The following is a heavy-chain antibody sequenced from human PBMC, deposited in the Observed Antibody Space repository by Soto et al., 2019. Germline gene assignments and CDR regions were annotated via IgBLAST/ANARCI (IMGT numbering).Heavy chain of an antibody. Sequence: QEQVQESGPGLVKPSETLSLTCTVSNGSFGSYYWSWIRKPPGQGPEWIGYIFYSGNPHYNPSLKSRVTISVDPSKNQVSLKMTYVTAADTAVYYCARHMGYYGSGSYFDLWGQGTLVTISS. J-gene: IGHJ4*02. V-gene: IGHV4-59*08. CDR1: NGSFGSYY. D-gene: IGHD3-10*01. CDR2: IFYSGNP. CDR3: ARHMGYYGSGSYFDL.